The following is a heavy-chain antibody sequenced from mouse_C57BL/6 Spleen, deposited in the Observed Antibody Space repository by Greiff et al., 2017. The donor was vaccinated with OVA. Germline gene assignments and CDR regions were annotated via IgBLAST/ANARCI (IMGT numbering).Heavy chain of an antibody. D-gene: IGHD1-1*01. CDR1: GYTFTSYW. J-gene: IGHJ2*01. CDR2: IDPSASYT. V-gene: IGHV1-50*01. CDR3: ARSLGGLLRYYFDY. Sequence: QVQLQQSGAELVKPGASVKLSCKASGYTFTSYWMQWVKQRPGQGLEWIGEIDPSASYTNYNQKFKGKATLTVDTSSSTAYMQLSSLTSEDSAVYYCARSLGGLLRYYFDYWGQGTTLTVSS.